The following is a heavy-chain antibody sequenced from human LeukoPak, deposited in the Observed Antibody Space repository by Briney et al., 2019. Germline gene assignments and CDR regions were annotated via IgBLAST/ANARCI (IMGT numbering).Heavy chain of an antibody. V-gene: IGHV3-23*01. D-gene: IGHD5-12*01. CDR2: ISASGGST. J-gene: IGHJ6*03. CDR1: GFTFSNYG. Sequence: GGSLRLSCAVSGFTFSNYGMSWVRQAPGKGLEWVSAISASGGSTYCADSVKGRFTISRDNSKNTLYLQMNSLRAEDTAVYYCAKGGGYEAQYYYYYMDVWGKGTTVTISS. CDR3: AKGGGYEAQYYYYYMDV.